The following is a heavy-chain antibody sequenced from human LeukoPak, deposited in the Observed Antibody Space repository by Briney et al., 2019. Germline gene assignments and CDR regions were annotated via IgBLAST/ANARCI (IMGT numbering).Heavy chain of an antibody. Sequence: ASVKVSCKVSGYTLTELSMHWVRQAPGKGLEWMGGFDPEDGETIYAQKFQGRVTMTEDTSTDTAYKELSSLRSEDTAVYYCATPSGQWLDPYYFDYWGQGTLVTVSS. CDR2: FDPEDGET. J-gene: IGHJ4*02. CDR1: GYTLTELS. D-gene: IGHD6-19*01. V-gene: IGHV1-24*01. CDR3: ATPSGQWLDPYYFDY.